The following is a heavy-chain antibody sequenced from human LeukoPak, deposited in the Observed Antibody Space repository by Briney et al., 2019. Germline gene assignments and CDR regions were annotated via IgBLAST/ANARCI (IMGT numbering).Heavy chain of an antibody. CDR3: AKGIAGSRPPFDY. CDR2: ISGSGGST. V-gene: IGHV3-23*01. CDR1: GFTFSSYA. Sequence: GGSLRLSCEASGFTFSSYAVSWVRQAPGKRLEWVSGISGSGGSTYYADSVKGRFTISRDNSKNTLYLQMNSLRAEDTAVHYCAKGIAGSRPPFDYWGQGTLVTVSS. J-gene: IGHJ4*02.